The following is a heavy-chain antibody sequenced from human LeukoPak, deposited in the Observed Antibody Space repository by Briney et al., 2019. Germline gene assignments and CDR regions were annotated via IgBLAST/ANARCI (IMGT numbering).Heavy chain of an antibody. J-gene: IGHJ3*02. CDR1: GGSISSYY. CDR3: ARSKSVVEPAAPNDAFDI. D-gene: IGHD2-2*01. V-gene: IGHV4-4*07. CDR2: IYTSGGT. Sequence: PSETLSLTCTVSGGSISSYYWSWIRQPAGKGLEWIGRIYTSGGTNYNPSLKSRVTMSVDTSKNQFSLKLSSVTAADTAVYYCARSKSVVEPAAPNDAFDIWGQGTMVTVSS.